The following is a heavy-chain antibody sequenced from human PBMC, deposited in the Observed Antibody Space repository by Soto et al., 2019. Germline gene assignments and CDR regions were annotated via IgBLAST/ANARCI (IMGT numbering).Heavy chain of an antibody. J-gene: IGHJ4*02. CDR2: ISYDGSNK. CDR3: ARAMIVVEAPFDY. V-gene: IGHV3-30-3*01. D-gene: IGHD3-22*01. CDR1: GFTFSSYA. Sequence: QVQLVESGGGVVQPGRSLRLSCAASGFTFSSYAMYWVRQAPGKGLEWVAVISYDGSNKYYADSVKGRFTISRDNSKNTLYLQMNSLRAEDTAVYYCARAMIVVEAPFDYWGQGTLVTVSS.